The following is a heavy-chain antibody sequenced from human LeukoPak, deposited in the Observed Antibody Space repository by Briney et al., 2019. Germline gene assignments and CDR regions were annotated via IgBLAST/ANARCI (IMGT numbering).Heavy chain of an antibody. Sequence: PSETLSLTCTVSGYSISSDYYWGWIRQPPGKGLEWIGSIYHSGSTYYKPSLKSRVTISVDTSKNQFSLKLSSVTAADTAVYYCAVGRYSSGWYYPTTYYFDYWGQGTLVTVSS. D-gene: IGHD6-19*01. CDR3: AVGRYSSGWYYPTTYYFDY. CDR2: IYHSGST. V-gene: IGHV4-38-2*02. J-gene: IGHJ4*02. CDR1: GYSISSDYY.